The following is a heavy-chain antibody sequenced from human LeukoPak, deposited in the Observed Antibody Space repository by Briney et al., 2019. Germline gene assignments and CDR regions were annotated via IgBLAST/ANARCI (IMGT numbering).Heavy chain of an antibody. Sequence: PSETLSLTCTVSGGSISSSSYYWGWIRQPPGKGLEWIGSIYYSGSTYYNPSLKSRVTISVDTSKSQFSLKLSSVTAADTAVYYCARSGSYNLDAFDIWGQGTMVTVSS. J-gene: IGHJ3*02. CDR1: GGSISSSSYY. CDR2: IYYSGST. CDR3: ARSGSYNLDAFDI. D-gene: IGHD1-26*01. V-gene: IGHV4-39*07.